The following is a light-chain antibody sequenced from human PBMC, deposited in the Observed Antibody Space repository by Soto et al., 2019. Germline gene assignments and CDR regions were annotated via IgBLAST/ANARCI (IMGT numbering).Light chain of an antibody. J-gene: IGKJ1*01. CDR3: QQYNSYRT. Sequence: DIQMTQSPSTLSASVGDRVTITCRASQSISSWLAWYQQKPGKAPKLLIYDASSWESGVPSRFSGSGSGTEFTLTISSLQPDDFATYYCQQYNSYRTFGQGTKVDI. CDR1: QSISSW. V-gene: IGKV1-5*01. CDR2: DAS.